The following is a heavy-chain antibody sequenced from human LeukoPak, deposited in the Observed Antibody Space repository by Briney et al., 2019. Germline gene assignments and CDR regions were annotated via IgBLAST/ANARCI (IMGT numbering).Heavy chain of an antibody. J-gene: IGHJ4*02. D-gene: IGHD5-24*01. CDR1: GFTFSTYA. V-gene: IGHV3-23*01. Sequence: PGGSLRLSCAASGFTFSTYAMSWVRQAPGKGLEWVSSISGSGGSTYYADSVKGRSTISRDNSKNTLYLQMNSLRAEDTAVYYCAKANYNLFYFDYWGQGTLVTVSS. CDR3: AKANYNLFYFDY. CDR2: ISGSGGST.